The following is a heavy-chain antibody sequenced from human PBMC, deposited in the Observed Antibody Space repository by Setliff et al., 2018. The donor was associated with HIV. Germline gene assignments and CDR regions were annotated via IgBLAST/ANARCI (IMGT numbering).Heavy chain of an antibody. CDR3: ARAPYVSGSFGWFDP. V-gene: IGHV4-31*01. J-gene: IGHJ5*02. CDR1: GGSISSSTYY. Sequence: PSETLSLTCTVSGGSISSSTYYWNWFRQSPGKGLEWIGYTSYTGINNYNPSLKSLVTISLDTSKNQFSLKLTSVTAADTAVYYCARAPYVSGSFGWFDPWGQGTLVTVSS. D-gene: IGHD3-10*01. CDR2: TSYTGIN.